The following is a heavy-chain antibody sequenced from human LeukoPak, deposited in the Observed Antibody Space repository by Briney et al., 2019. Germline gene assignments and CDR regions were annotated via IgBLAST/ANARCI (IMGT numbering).Heavy chain of an antibody. V-gene: IGHV4-59*08. CDR1: GGSISSYY. Sequence: SETLSLTCTVSGGSISSYYWSWVRQPPGKGLEWIGYIYYSGSTNYNPSLKSRGTISVDTSKNQFSLKLSSVTAADTAVYYCARGRSSSWSPRAWFDPWGQGTLVTVSS. CDR3: ARGRSSSWSPRAWFDP. J-gene: IGHJ5*02. D-gene: IGHD6-13*01. CDR2: IYYSGST.